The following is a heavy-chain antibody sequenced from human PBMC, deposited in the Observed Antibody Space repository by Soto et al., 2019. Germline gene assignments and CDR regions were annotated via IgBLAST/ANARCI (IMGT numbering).Heavy chain of an antibody. Sequence: GGSLRLSCAASGFTLSSYAMSWVRQAPGKGLEWVSTISGSGGNTYYADSVKGRFTISRDSSVNTLYLQLISLRAEDMAIYYCAKGPQSSGWHYFDYWGQGTLVNASS. D-gene: IGHD6-19*01. V-gene: IGHV3-23*01. CDR1: GFTLSSYA. CDR3: AKGPQSSGWHYFDY. CDR2: ISGSGGNT. J-gene: IGHJ4*02.